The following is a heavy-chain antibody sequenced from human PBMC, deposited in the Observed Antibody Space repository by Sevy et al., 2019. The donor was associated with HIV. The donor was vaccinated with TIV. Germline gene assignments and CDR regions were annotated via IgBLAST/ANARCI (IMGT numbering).Heavy chain of an antibody. V-gene: IGHV4-39*01. CDR1: GGSISSSSYY. CDR2: IYYSGST. J-gene: IGHJ6*02. CDR3: ASGIVVVVTAYYYYYGMDV. D-gene: IGHD2-21*02. Sequence: SETLSLTCTVSGGSISSSSYYWGWIRQPPGKGLEWIGRIYYSGSTYYNPSLKSRVTISVDTSKNQFSQKLSSVTAADTAVYYCASGIVVVVTAYYYYYGMDVWGQGTTVTVSS.